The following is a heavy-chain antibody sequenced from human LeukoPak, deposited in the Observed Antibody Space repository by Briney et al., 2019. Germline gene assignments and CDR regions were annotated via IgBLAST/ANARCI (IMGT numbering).Heavy chain of an antibody. J-gene: IGHJ4*02. Sequence: PGGTLRLSCAASGFTFSDYYRSWIRQAPGKGLEWVSYISSSGSTIYYADSVKGRFTSSSDNAKNSLYQQMNSLRAEDTAVYSCARLVDYYGLGSLYYFDYWGQGTLVTVSS. V-gene: IGHV3-11*01. CDR3: ARLVDYYGLGSLYYFDY. CDR2: ISSSGSTI. CDR1: GFTFSDYY. D-gene: IGHD3-10*01.